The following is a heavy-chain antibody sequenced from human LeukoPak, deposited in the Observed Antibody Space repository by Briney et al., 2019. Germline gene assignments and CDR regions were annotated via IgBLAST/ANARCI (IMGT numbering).Heavy chain of an antibody. J-gene: IGHJ4*02. D-gene: IGHD5-24*01. CDR3: ARELRDGPLDY. CDR2: IWYDGSNK. CDR1: GFTFSSYG. V-gene: IGHV3-33*01. Sequence: GGSLRLSCAASGFTFSSYGMRWVRQAPGKGLEWVAVIWYDGSNKYYADSVKGRFTISRDNSKNTLYLQMNSLRAEDTAVYYCARELRDGPLDYWGRGTLVTVSS.